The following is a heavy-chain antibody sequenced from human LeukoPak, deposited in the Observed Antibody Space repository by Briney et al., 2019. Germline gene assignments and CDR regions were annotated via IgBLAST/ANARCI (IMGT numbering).Heavy chain of an antibody. CDR2: ISGSSSYI. CDR1: GFSFSSYS. V-gene: IGHV3-21*01. D-gene: IGHD2-15*01. J-gene: IGHJ4*02. Sequence: GGSLRLSCAASGFSFSSYSMNWVRQAPGKGLEWVSSISGSSSYIYYADSVKGRFTISGDNAKNSLYLQMNSLRAEDTAVYYCARDHQGYCSGGSCTYFDYWGQGTLLTVSS. CDR3: ARDHQGYCSGGSCTYFDY.